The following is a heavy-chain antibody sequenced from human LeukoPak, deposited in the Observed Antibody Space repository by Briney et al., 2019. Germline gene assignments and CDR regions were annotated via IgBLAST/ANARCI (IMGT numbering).Heavy chain of an antibody. J-gene: IGHJ4*02. Sequence: QAGGSLRLSCAASGFTVSSNYMSWVRQAPGKGLEWVSVIYSGGSTYYADSVKGRFTISRDNSKNTLYLQLNSLRAEDTAVYYCAKVMDRDIVATIRLGSQYYFDYWGQGTLVTVSS. D-gene: IGHD5-12*01. V-gene: IGHV3-66*01. CDR1: GFTVSSNY. CDR2: IYSGGST. CDR3: AKVMDRDIVATIRLGSQYYFDY.